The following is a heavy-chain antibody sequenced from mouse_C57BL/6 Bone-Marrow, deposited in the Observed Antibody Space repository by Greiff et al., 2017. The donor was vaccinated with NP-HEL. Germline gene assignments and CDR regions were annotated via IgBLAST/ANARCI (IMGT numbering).Heavy chain of an antibody. CDR3: ARLGRDYGSSYGNWFAY. J-gene: IGHJ3*01. CDR1: GFTFTDYY. Sequence: EVKLQESGPVLVKPGPSVKISCKASGFTFTDYYMHWVKQSHGKSLEWIGLVYPYNGGTSYNQKFKGKVTLTVDTSTSTAYMELNSLSSEDSAVYYCARLGRDYGSSYGNWFAYWGQGPLVTVSA. V-gene: IGHV1-36*01. CDR2: VYPYNGGT. D-gene: IGHD1-1*01.